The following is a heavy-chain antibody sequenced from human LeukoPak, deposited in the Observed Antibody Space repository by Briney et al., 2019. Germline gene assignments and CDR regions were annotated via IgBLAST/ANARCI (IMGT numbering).Heavy chain of an antibody. CDR3: AGRPRDGYNTSGFYWYFDL. D-gene: IGHD5-24*01. V-gene: IGHV3-11*01. J-gene: IGHJ2*01. CDR1: GFTFSDYS. CDR2: ISSTGSII. Sequence: GGSLRLSCAASGFTFSDYSMNWIRQAPGRGLGWVSYISSTGSIIYYADSVKGRFTISRDNAKNSLYLQMNTLRAEDTAVYYCAGRPRDGYNTSGFYWYFDLWGRGTLVTVSS.